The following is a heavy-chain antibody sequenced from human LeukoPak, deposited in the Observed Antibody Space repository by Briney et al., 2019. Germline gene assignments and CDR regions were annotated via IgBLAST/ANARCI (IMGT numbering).Heavy chain of an antibody. J-gene: IGHJ1*01. Sequence: ASVKVSCKASGGTFSSYAISWVRQAPGQGLEWMGWINPNSGGTNYAQKFQGRVTMTRDTSISTAYMELSRLRSDDTAVYYCARSIRLAAVQYWGQGTLVTVSS. CDR1: GGTFSSYA. V-gene: IGHV1-2*02. CDR3: ARSIRLAAVQY. D-gene: IGHD6-13*01. CDR2: INPNSGGT.